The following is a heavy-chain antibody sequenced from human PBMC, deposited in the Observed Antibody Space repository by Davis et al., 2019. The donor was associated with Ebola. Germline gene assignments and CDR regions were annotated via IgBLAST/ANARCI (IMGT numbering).Heavy chain of an antibody. CDR3: ARDYDFWSGYHYYFDY. J-gene: IGHJ4*02. CDR2: ISAYNGNT. D-gene: IGHD3-3*01. V-gene: IGHV1-18*01. Sequence: AASVKVSCKASGYTFTSYGISWVRQAPGQGLEWMGWISAYNGNTNYAQKLQGRVTMTTDTSTSTAYMELRSLRSDDTAVYYCARDYDFWSGYHYYFDYWGQGTLVTVSS. CDR1: GYTFTSYG.